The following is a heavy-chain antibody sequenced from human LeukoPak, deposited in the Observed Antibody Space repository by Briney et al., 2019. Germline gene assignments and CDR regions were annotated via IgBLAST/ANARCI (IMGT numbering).Heavy chain of an antibody. CDR1: GFTFSSYA. D-gene: IGHD6-25*01. J-gene: IGHJ5*02. V-gene: IGHV3-23*01. CDR3: AKEVKAATNWFDP. Sequence: PGGSLRLSCAAPGFTFSSYAMSWVRQAPGKGLEWVSAISFSGTNTYYADSVKGRFTISRDNLKNTLYLQMNSLGAEDTAVYFCAKEVKAATNWFDPWGQGTLVTVSS. CDR2: ISFSGTNT.